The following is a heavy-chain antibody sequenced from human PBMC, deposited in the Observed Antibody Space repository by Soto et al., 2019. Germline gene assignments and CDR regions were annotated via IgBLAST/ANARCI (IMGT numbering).Heavy chain of an antibody. CDR1: GFTLISYG. Sequence: QVDLVESGGGVVQPGRSLRLSCAGSGFTLISYGMNWVRQAPGKGLEWVAVIWYDGSKTYYADSVKGRFTVSRDNPKNMLYLQMNSLRVEDTAVYYCVRDAYNYDFWGQGTPGTVSP. CDR3: VRDAYNYDF. J-gene: IGHJ4*02. CDR2: IWYDGSKT. D-gene: IGHD3-16*01. V-gene: IGHV3-33*01.